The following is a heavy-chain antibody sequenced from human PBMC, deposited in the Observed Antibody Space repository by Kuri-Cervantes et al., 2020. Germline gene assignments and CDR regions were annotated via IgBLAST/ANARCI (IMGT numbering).Heavy chain of an antibody. J-gene: IGHJ6*02. CDR1: GGSISSGGYY. V-gene: IGHV4-31*03. Sequence: LRLSCTVSGGSISSGGYYWSWIHQHPGKGLEWIGYIYYSGSTYYNPSLKSRVTISVDTSKNQFSLNLNSVTAADTAAYYCARDGYNYGYVGMDVWGQGTTVTVSS. CDR2: IYYSGST. D-gene: IGHD3-22*01. CDR3: ARDGYNYGYVGMDV.